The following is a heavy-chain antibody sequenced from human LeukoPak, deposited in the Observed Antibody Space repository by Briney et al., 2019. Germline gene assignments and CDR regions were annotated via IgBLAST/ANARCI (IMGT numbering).Heavy chain of an antibody. CDR2: IYYSGST. D-gene: IGHD3-22*01. V-gene: IGHV4-59*01. CDR3: ARESDVSSGYYYVRPTPYFDY. CDR1: GGSISSYY. Sequence: SETLSLTCTVSGGSISSYYWSWIRQPPGKGLEWIGYIYYSGSTNYNPSLKSRVTISVDTSKNQFSLKLSSVTAADTAVYYCARESDVSSGYYYVRPTPYFDYWGQGTLVTVSS. J-gene: IGHJ4*02.